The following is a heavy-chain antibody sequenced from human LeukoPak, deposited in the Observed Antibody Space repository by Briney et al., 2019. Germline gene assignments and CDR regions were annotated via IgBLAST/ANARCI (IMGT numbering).Heavy chain of an antibody. J-gene: IGHJ6*02. CDR2: INSDGSST. D-gene: IGHD3-3*01. CDR1: GGSFSGYY. V-gene: IGHV3-74*01. Sequence: ETLSLTCAVYGGSFSGYYWSWVRQAPGKGLVWVSRINSDGSSTSYADSVKGRFTISRDNAKNTLYLQMNSLRAEDTAVYYCARDLPVYDFWSGTYYYYGMDVWGQGTTVTVSS. CDR3: ARDLPVYDFWSGTYYYYGMDV.